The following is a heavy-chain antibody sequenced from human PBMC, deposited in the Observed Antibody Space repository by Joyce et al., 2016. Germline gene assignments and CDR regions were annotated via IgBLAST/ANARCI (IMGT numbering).Heavy chain of an antibody. CDR1: GFTFDSYG. V-gene: IGHV3-30*18. D-gene: IGHD3-10*01. Sequence: QVQLVESGGGVVQPGRSLRLSCSASGFTFDSYGLHWVRQAPGKGLEWGAGITYNGSDKYVADSVKGRFTISRDNAKNTMFLHLNSLRAEDTAVYYCAKSGFGSGAAALNWFNPWGQGTLVTVSS. J-gene: IGHJ5*02. CDR3: AKSGFGSGAAALNWFNP. CDR2: ITYNGSDK.